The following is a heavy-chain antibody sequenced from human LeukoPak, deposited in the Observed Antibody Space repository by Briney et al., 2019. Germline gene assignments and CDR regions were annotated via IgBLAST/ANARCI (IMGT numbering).Heavy chain of an antibody. CDR3: ASTGTLYEGPPYYYYGMDV. Sequence: PSETLSLTCTVSGSSISSGGYYWSWIRQHPGKGLEWIGYIYYSGSTYYNPSLKSRVTISVDTSKNQFSLKLSSVTAADTAVYYCASTGTLYEGPPYYYYGMDVWGQGTTVTVSS. CDR2: IYYSGST. V-gene: IGHV4-31*03. J-gene: IGHJ6*02. D-gene: IGHD1-14*01. CDR1: GSSISSGGYY.